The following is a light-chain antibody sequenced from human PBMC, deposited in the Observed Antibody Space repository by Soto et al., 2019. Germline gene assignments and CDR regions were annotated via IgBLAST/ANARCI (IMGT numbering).Light chain of an antibody. CDR3: HEYNTWPWT. CDR2: GAS. CDR1: QGLNRN. J-gene: IGKJ1*01. V-gene: IGKV3-15*01. Sequence: ETVLTQSPATLSVSPGETATLYCTTSQGLNRNLAWYQQKLGQAPRVLIYGASTRAAGIPARFSGSGSGTEFILTISSLQSEDFAVYYCHEYNTWPWTFGQGTKVDI.